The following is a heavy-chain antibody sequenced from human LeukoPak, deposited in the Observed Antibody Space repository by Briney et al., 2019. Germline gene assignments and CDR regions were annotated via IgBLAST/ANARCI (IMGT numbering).Heavy chain of an antibody. CDR3: ARARKLHSGSYYRHYFDY. Sequence: ASVKVSCKTSGYTFSHYGISWVRQAPGKGLEWMGGFHPEDGETIYAQKFQGRVTMTEDTSTSTAYMELRSLRSDDTAVYYCARARKLHSGSYYRHYFDYWGQGTLVTVSS. J-gene: IGHJ4*02. V-gene: IGHV1-18*01. CDR1: GYTFSHYG. D-gene: IGHD3-10*01. CDR2: FHPEDGET.